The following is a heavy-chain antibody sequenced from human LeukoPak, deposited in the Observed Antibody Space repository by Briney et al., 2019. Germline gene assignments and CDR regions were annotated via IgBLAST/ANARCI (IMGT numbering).Heavy chain of an antibody. Sequence: SETLSLTCTVSGGSISSYYWSWIRQPPGKGLEWIGYIFYTGSTNYNPSLKSRVTISVDTSKNQFSLKLSSVTAADTAVYYCAAYYYDSSGYYGEYYFDYWGQGTLVTVSS. CDR2: IFYTGST. CDR1: GGSISSYY. J-gene: IGHJ4*02. V-gene: IGHV4-59*08. CDR3: AAYYYDSSGYYGEYYFDY. D-gene: IGHD3-22*01.